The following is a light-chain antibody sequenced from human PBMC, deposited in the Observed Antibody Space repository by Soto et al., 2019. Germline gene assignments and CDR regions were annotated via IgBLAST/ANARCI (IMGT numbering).Light chain of an antibody. Sequence: QSVLTQPASVSGTPGQSITISCTGTSSDVGGYGFVSWYQHHPGEAPKLIIYEVSNRPSGVSSRFSGSKSGNTASLTISGLQAEDESLYYCSSKSSGSTPMLFGGGTQVTVL. J-gene: IGLJ3*02. V-gene: IGLV2-14*01. CDR2: EVS. CDR3: SSKSSGSTPML. CDR1: SSDVGGYGF.